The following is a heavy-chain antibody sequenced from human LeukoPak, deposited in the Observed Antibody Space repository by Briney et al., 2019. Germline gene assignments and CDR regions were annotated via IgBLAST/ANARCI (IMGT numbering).Heavy chain of an antibody. Sequence: GESLKISCKGSGYSFTSYWIGWVRQMPGKGLEWMGIIYPGDSDTRYSPFFQGQVTISADKSISTAYLQWSSLKASDTAIYYCARRGAYYYDSSGYHPFDYWGQGTLVTVSS. J-gene: IGHJ4*02. D-gene: IGHD3-22*01. CDR2: IYPGDSDT. V-gene: IGHV5-51*01. CDR1: GYSFTSYW. CDR3: ARRGAYYYDSSGYHPFDY.